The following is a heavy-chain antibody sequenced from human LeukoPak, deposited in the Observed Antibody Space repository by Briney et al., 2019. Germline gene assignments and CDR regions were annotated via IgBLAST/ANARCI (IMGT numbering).Heavy chain of an antibody. CDR2: IYNSGNI. J-gene: IGHJ4*02. V-gene: IGHV4-34*11. CDR1: GGSFSGYY. Sequence: SETLSLTCAVYGGSFSGYYWSWIRQPPGKGLEWIGNIYNSGNINNNPSLKSRVTISIDASKYQFSLNLRSVTSADTAVYFCTRVSIHGDSDYWGQGTLVTVSS. CDR3: TRVSIHGDSDY.